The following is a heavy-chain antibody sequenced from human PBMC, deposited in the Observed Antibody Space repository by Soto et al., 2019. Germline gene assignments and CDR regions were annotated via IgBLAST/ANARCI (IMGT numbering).Heavy chain of an antibody. D-gene: IGHD4-17*01. V-gene: IGHV4-59*01. Sequence: PSETLSLTCTVSGGSISSYYWSWIRQPPGKGLEWIGYIYYSGSTNYNPSLKSRVTISVDTSKNQFSLKLSSVTAADTAVYYCARDEDGDYFDYWGQGTLVTVSS. CDR2: IYYSGST. CDR3: ARDEDGDYFDY. J-gene: IGHJ4*02. CDR1: GGSISSYY.